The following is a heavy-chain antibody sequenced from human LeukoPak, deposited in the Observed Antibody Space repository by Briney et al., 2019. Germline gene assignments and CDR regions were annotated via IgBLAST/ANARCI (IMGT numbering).Heavy chain of an antibody. CDR1: GGTFSSYA. CDR2: IIPILGIA. D-gene: IGHD1-1*01. V-gene: IGHV1-69*04. J-gene: IGHJ4*02. Sequence: SVKVSCKASGGTFSSYAISWVRQAPGQGLEWMGRIIPILGIANYAQKFQGRVTITADKSTSTAYMELSSLRSEDTAVYYCARGDWNGRFDYWGQGTPVTVSS. CDR3: ARGDWNGRFDY.